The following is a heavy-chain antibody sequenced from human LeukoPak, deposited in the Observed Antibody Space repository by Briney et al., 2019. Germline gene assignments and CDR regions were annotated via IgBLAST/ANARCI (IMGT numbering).Heavy chain of an antibody. CDR1: GYTFTSYY. Sequence: VASVKVSCKASGYTFTSYYMHWVRQAPGQGLEWMGWVNPTSGGTNYAQKFQGRVTMTRDTSISTAYMELSRLRSDDTAVYYCARDLRRIAVGGYWGQGTLVTVSS. J-gene: IGHJ4*02. V-gene: IGHV1-2*02. CDR2: VNPTSGGT. CDR3: ARDLRRIAVGGY. D-gene: IGHD6-19*01.